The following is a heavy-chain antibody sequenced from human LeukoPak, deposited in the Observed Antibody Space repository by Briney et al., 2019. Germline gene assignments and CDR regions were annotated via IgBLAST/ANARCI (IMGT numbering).Heavy chain of an antibody. V-gene: IGHV3-21*01. CDR3: ARTELLHFDY. Sequence: PGGSLRLSCAASGFTFSNAWMNWVRQAPGKGLEWVSSISSSSSYIYYADSVKGRFTISRDNAKNSLYLQMNSLRAEDTAVYYCARTELLHFDYWGQGTLVTVSS. CDR2: ISSSSSYI. D-gene: IGHD1-26*01. CDR1: GFTFSNAW. J-gene: IGHJ4*02.